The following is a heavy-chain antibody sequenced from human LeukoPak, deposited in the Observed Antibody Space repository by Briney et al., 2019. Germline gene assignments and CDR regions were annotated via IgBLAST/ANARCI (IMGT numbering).Heavy chain of an antibody. V-gene: IGHV4-59*01. CDR2: IYYSGNT. CDR1: GGSISTYY. CDR3: ARVGTGDFDY. Sequence: SETLSLTCTVSGGSISTYYWSWIRQPRGKGLEWIGYIYYSGNTNYNPSLKSRVTISVDTSKNQFSLKLSSVTAADTAVYYCARVGTGDFDYWGQGTLVTVSS. D-gene: IGHD1-14*01. J-gene: IGHJ4*02.